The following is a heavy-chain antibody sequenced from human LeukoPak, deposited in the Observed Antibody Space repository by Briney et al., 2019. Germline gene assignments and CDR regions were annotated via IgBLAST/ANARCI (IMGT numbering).Heavy chain of an antibody. CDR1: GGSISSGGYY. J-gene: IGHJ4*02. CDR2: IYHSGST. V-gene: IGHV4-30-2*01. CDR3: ARGTTAAGSYYFDY. Sequence: PSETLSLTCTVSGGSISSGGYYWSWIRQPPGKGLEWIGYIYHSGSTYYNPSLKSRVTISVDRSKNQFSLKLSSVTAADTAVCYCARGTTAAGSYYFDYWGQGTLVTVSS. D-gene: IGHD6-13*01.